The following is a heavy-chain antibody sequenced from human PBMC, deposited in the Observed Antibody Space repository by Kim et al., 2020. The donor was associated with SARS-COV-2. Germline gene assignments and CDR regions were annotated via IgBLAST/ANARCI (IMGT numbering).Heavy chain of an antibody. D-gene: IGHD6-13*01. Sequence: SVKVSCKASGGTFSSYAISWVRQAPGQGLEWMGGIIPIFGTANYAQKFQGRVTITADESTSTAYMELSSLRSEDTAVYYCARSVGSSFLELYFDYWGQGTLVTVSS. CDR1: GGTFSSYA. CDR3: ARSVGSSFLELYFDY. CDR2: IIPIFGTA. J-gene: IGHJ4*02. V-gene: IGHV1-69*13.